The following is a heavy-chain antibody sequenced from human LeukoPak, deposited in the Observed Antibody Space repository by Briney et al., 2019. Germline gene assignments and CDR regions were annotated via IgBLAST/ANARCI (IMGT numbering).Heavy chain of an antibody. D-gene: IGHD3-10*01. CDR3: AKGDRGVQVY. Sequence: GGSLRLSCSASGFTFSSYGMSWVRQAPGKGLEWVSAISGSGGSTYYADSVKGRFTISRDNSKNTLYLQMNSLRAEDTAVYYCAKGDRGVQVYWGQGTLVTVSS. CDR2: ISGSGGST. V-gene: IGHV3-23*01. CDR1: GFTFSSYG. J-gene: IGHJ4*02.